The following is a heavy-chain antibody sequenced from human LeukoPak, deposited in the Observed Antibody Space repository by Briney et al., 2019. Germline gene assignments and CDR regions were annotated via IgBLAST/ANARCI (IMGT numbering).Heavy chain of an antibody. D-gene: IGHD7-27*01. J-gene: IGHJ4*02. CDR3: GGGGTGGAGETFDY. Sequence: GESLKISCKGSGYSFTDFWIGWVRQMPGKGLEWMGIIFPGDSATRYSPSFQGQASISADNSISTAYLQWSSLTASATAMYSCGGGGTGGAGETFDYWGQGTLVTVSS. CDR1: GYSFTDFW. V-gene: IGHV5-51*01. CDR2: IFPGDSAT.